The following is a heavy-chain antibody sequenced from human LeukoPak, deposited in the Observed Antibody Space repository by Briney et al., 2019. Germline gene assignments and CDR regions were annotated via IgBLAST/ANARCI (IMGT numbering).Heavy chain of an antibody. J-gene: IGHJ4*02. CDR2: ISSSSSYI. CDR3: ASEKPFYDILAGYYNDGFDY. CDR1: GFTFSSYS. D-gene: IGHD3-9*01. Sequence: GGSLRLSCAASGFTFSSYSMNWVRQAPGKGLEWVSSISSSSSYIYYADSVKGRFTISRDNAKNSLYLQMNSLRAEDTAVYYCASEKPFYDILAGYYNDGFDYWGQGTLVTVSS. V-gene: IGHV3-21*01.